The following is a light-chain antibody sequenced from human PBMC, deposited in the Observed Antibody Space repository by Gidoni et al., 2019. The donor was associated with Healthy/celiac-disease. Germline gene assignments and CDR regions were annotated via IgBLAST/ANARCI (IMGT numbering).Light chain of an antibody. Sequence: DIQMTQSPSTLSASVGDRVTITCRASQSISSWLAWYQQKPGKAPKLLIYKASSLESGVPSRFSGSGSGTEFTLTISSLQPDDFATYYCQQYNSYSQYTXGXGTKLEIK. CDR3: QQYNSYSQYT. CDR1: QSISSW. V-gene: IGKV1-5*03. J-gene: IGKJ2*01. CDR2: KAS.